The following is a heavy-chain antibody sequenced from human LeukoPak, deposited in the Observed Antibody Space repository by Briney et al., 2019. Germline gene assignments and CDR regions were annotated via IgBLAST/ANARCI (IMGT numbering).Heavy chain of an antibody. CDR1: GFTFSDYY. D-gene: IGHD6-19*01. Sequence: PGGSLRLSCAASGFTFSDYYMSWIRQAPGKGLEWVSYISSSGSTIYYADSVKGRFTISRDNAKISLYLQMNSLRAEDTAVYYCATSIAVAGTWVAFDIWGQGTMVTVSS. CDR2: ISSSGSTI. V-gene: IGHV3-11*01. J-gene: IGHJ3*02. CDR3: ATSIAVAGTWVAFDI.